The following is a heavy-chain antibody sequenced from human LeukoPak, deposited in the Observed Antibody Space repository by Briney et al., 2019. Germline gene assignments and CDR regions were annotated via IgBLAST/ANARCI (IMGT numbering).Heavy chain of an antibody. Sequence: GGSLRLSCAASGFTFSSYSMNWVRQAPGKGLEWVSYISSSSTIYYADSVKGRFTISRDNGKNSLDLQMNSLRADDTAVYYCARDTLGEGEDANYAVYYFDYWGQGTVVTVSS. CDR3: ARDTLGEGEDANYAVYYFDY. V-gene: IGHV3-48*04. CDR1: GFTFSSYS. D-gene: IGHD4/OR15-4a*01. J-gene: IGHJ4*02. CDR2: ISSSSTI.